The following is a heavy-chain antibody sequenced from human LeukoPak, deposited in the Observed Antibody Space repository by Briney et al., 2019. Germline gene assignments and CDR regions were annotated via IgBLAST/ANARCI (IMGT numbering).Heavy chain of an antibody. CDR2: IYHSGST. CDR1: GGSISSSNW. CDR3: ARDLRRGYYGSGSYYI. V-gene: IGHV4-4*02. D-gene: IGHD3-10*01. Sequence: ASGTLSLTCAVPGGSISSSNWWSWVRQPPGKGLEWIGEIYHSGSTNYNPSLKSRVTISVDKSKNQFSLKLSSVTAADTAVYYCARDLRRGYYGSGSYYIWGQGTMVTVSS. J-gene: IGHJ3*02.